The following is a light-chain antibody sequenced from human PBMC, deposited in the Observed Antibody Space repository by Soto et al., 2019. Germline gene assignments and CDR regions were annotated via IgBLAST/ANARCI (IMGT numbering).Light chain of an antibody. J-gene: IGLJ2*01. CDR3: SSYTSTSTV. CDR2: EVS. V-gene: IGLV2-18*02. Sequence: QSALTQPPSVSGSPGQSVTISCTGTTSDVGSYNLVSWYQQPPGTAPKLLIYEVSNRPSGVPDRLSGSKSGNTASLTISGLQAEVEADYYCSSYTSTSTVFGGGTKLTVL. CDR1: TSDVGSYNL.